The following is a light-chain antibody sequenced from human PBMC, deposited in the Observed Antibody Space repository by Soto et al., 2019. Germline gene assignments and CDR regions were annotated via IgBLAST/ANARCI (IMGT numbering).Light chain of an antibody. CDR3: SSYTSSSTLDYV. CDR1: GSDVGGYNF. V-gene: IGLV2-14*01. Sequence: QSALTQPASVSGSPGQSITISCTGTGSDVGGYNFVSWYQQHPGKAPKLMLYQVRNRPSGVSDRFSGSKSGNTASLTISGLQAEDEADYYCSSYTSSSTLDYVFGTGTKLTVL. CDR2: QVR. J-gene: IGLJ1*01.